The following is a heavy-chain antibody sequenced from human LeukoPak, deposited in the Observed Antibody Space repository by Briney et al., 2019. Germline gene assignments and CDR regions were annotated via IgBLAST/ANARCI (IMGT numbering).Heavy chain of an antibody. V-gene: IGHV1-18*01. D-gene: IGHD3-22*01. CDR1: GYTFTSYG. CDR2: ISAYNGNT. J-gene: IGHJ6*03. Sequence: ASVKVSCKASGYTFTSYGISWVRQAPGQGLEWMGWISAYNGNTNYSQTLQGRGTMTTDTSTNKAFMELRSPRSDDAAVYYCARDRGYYDSSGYFPYYYYYMDVWGKGTTVTVSS. CDR3: ARDRGYYDSSGYFPYYYYYMDV.